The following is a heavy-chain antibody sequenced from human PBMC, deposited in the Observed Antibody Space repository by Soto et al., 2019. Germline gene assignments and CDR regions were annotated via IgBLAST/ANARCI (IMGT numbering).Heavy chain of an antibody. CDR1: GGSISSYY. J-gene: IGHJ4*02. D-gene: IGHD2-15*01. V-gene: IGHV4-59*01. Sequence: PSETLSLTCTVSGGSISSYYWSWIRQPPGKGLEWIGYIYYSGSTNYNPSLKSRVTISVDTSKNQFSLKLSSVTAADTAVYYCATHDFFYCSGGRCAFDCWRQGTLVTVPS. CDR2: IYYSGST. CDR3: ATHDFFYCSGGRCAFDC.